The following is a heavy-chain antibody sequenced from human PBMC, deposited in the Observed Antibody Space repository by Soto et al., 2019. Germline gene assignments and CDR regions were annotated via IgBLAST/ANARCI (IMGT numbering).Heavy chain of an antibody. V-gene: IGHV1-46*01. CDR1: GYIFTSYY. Sequence: ASVKVSCKTSGYIFTSYYIHWVRQAPGQGLEWMGIINPSGGSTSYAQKFQGRVTMTRDTSTSTVYMELSSLRSEDTAVYYCARDLNMEAYYFDYWGQGTLVTVSS. CDR2: INPSGGST. CDR3: ARDLNMEAYYFDY. J-gene: IGHJ4*02. D-gene: IGHD3-10*01.